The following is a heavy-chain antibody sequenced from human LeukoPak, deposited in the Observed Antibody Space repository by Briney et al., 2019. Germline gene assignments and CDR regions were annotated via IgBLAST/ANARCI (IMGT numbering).Heavy chain of an antibody. CDR3: ARDGGRLGSYP. J-gene: IGHJ5*02. CDR1: GFRFSSYW. Sequence: AGGSLRLSCAASGFRFSSYWMSWVRQAPGKGLEWVANMNQAGSEKYYVDSVKGRFTISRDNAKNSLYLQMNSLRAEDTAVYYRARDGGRLGSYPWGQGTLVTVSS. V-gene: IGHV3-7*04. CDR2: MNQAGSEK. D-gene: IGHD3-10*01.